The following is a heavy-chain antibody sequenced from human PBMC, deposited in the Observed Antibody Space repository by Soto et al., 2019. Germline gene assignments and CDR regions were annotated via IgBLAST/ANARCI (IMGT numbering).Heavy chain of an antibody. D-gene: IGHD1-26*01. CDR1: GFTFSGYS. CDR3: AREDILGARSFDY. V-gene: IGHV3-48*02. Sequence: PGGSLRLSCVASGFTFSGYSMNWVRQAPGKGLEWISYISSGSKTIFYADSVKGRFSISRDNAKNSQCLQMNSLRDEDTAVYFCAREDILGARSFDYWGQGTLVTVYS. CDR2: ISSGSKTI. J-gene: IGHJ4*02.